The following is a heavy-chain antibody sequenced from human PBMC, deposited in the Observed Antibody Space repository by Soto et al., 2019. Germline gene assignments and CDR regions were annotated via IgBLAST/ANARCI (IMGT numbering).Heavy chain of an antibody. CDR1: RGNC. CDR3: ARMRAGSSGPFDS. Sequence: RGNCVGWIRQSPVKALGWLALIDWEDDEYYTPSLRTRLTISKDTSKNQVVLTMTNMGTVDTATYYCARMRAGSSGPFDSWGPGVLVTVSS. D-gene: IGHD6-19*01. J-gene: IGHJ4*02. V-gene: IGHV2-70*13. CDR2: IDWEDDE.